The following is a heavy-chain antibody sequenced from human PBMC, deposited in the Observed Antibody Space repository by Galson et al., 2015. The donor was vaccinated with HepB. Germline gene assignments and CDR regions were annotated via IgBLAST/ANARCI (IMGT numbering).Heavy chain of an antibody. V-gene: IGHV5-51*01. D-gene: IGHD6-13*01. CDR2: IYPGDSDT. J-gene: IGHJ6*03. CDR3: ARHRPEEAAAGHGGFYYYYYMDV. CDR1: GYSFTSYW. Sequence: QSGAAVKKPGESLKISCKGSGYSFTSYWIGWVRQMPGKGLVWMGIIYPGDSDTRYSPSFQGQVTISADKSISTAYLQWSSLKASDTAMYYCARHRPEEAAAGHGGFYYYYYMDVWGKGTTVTVSS.